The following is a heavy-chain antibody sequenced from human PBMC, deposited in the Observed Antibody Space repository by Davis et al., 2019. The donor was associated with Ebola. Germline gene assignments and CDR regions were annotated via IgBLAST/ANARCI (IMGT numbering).Heavy chain of an antibody. CDR1: GFTFSSYW. CDR3: ARGEYYDFWSGYYFYYYYYGMDV. J-gene: IGHJ6*02. CDR2: INSDGSST. V-gene: IGHV3-74*01. Sequence: PGGSLRLSCAASGFTFSSYWMHWVRQAPGKGLVWVSRINSDGSSTSYADSVKGRFTISRDNAKNTLYLQMNSLRAEDTAVYYCARGEYYDFWSGYYFYYYYYGMDVWGQGTTVTVSS. D-gene: IGHD3-3*01.